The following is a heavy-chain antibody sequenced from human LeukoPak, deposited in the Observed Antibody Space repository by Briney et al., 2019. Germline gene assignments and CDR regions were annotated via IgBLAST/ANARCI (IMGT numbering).Heavy chain of an antibody. J-gene: IGHJ4*02. CDR1: GFTFSSYS. Sequence: GGSLRLSCAASGFTFSSYSMNWVRQAPGKGLEWVSSTSSSSSYIYYADSVKGRFTISRDNAKNSLYLQMNSLRAEDTAVYYCARDGDWVGGTIDYWGQGTLVTVSS. CDR3: ARDGDWVGGTIDY. D-gene: IGHD1-26*01. V-gene: IGHV3-21*01. CDR2: TSSSSSYI.